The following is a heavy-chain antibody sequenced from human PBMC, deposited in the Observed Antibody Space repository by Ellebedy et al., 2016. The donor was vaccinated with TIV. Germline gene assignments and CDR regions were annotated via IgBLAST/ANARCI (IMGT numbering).Heavy chain of an antibody. V-gene: IGHV3-13*01. CDR3: ARGMGIADSYGMDV. Sequence: GGSLRLXCAASGFTFSSYDMHWVRQATGKGLEWVSAIGTAGDTYYPGSVKGRFTISRENAKNSLYLQMNSLRAGDTAVYYCARGMGIADSYGMDVWGQGTTVTVSS. CDR2: IGTAGDT. D-gene: IGHD6-13*01. CDR1: GFTFSSYD. J-gene: IGHJ6*02.